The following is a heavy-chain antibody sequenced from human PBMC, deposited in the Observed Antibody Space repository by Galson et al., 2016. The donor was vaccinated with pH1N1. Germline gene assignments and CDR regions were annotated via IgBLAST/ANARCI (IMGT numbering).Heavy chain of an antibody. CDR1: GFSFSHYG. CDR3: ARAPYPLLTSPPYNWFDP. CDR2: IRFDGTKD. Sequence: SLRLSCATSGFSFSHYGMAWVRQAPGKGLEWLAFIRFDGTKDYYADSVKGRFTISRDDFRSTVYQQMNNLRAEDTALYYCARAPYPLLTSPPYNWFDPWGQGTLVTVSP. D-gene: IGHD2-15*01. J-gene: IGHJ5*02. V-gene: IGHV3-30*02.